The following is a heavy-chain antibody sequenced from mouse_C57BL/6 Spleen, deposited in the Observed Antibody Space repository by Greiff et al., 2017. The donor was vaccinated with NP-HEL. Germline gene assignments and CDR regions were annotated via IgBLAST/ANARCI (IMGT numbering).Heavy chain of an antibody. CDR3: ARSGYSNYGFAD. V-gene: IGHV1-50*01. CDR2: IDPSDSYT. J-gene: IGHJ3*01. Sequence: QVQLQQPGAELVKPGASVKLSCKASGYTFTSYWMQWVKQRPGQGLEWIGEIDPSDSYTNYNQKFKGKATLTVDTSSSTAYMQLSSLTSEDSAVYYCARSGYSNYGFADWGQGTLVTVSA. D-gene: IGHD2-5*01. CDR1: GYTFTSYW.